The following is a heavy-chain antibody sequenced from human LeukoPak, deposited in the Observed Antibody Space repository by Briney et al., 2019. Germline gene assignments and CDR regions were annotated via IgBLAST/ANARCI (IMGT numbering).Heavy chain of an antibody. J-gene: IGHJ4*02. V-gene: IGHV4-31*03. CDR1: GGSISSGGYS. Sequence: SETLSLTCTVSGGSISSGGYSWSWIRQHPEKGLEWIGYIYYSGSTYYNPSLKSRVNISVDTSKNQFSLNLSSVTAADTAVYYCASSCSGGSCSTPTRLDYWGQGTLVTVSS. CDR3: ASSCSGGSCSTPTRLDY. D-gene: IGHD2-15*01. CDR2: IYYSGST.